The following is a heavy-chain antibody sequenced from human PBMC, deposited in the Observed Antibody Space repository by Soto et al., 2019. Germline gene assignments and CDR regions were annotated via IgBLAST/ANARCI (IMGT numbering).Heavy chain of an antibody. CDR1: GFTFSSYA. J-gene: IGHJ5*02. V-gene: IGHV3-30-3*01. CDR2: ISYDGSNK. D-gene: IGHD4-4*01. Sequence: GGSLRLSCAASGFTFSSYAMHWVRQAPGKGLEWVAVISYDGSNKYYADSVKGRFTISRDNSKNTLYLQMNSLRAEDTAVYYCAREHYRNYVPKKNWFDPWGQGTLVTVSS. CDR3: AREHYRNYVPKKNWFDP.